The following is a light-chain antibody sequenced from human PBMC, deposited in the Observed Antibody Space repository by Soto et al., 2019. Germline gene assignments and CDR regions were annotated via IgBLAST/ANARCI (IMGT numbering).Light chain of an antibody. V-gene: IGKV1-5*03. CDR3: QQYNSYSSFT. Sequence: DIQMTQSPSMLSAFVGDRVTITCRASQSISSWLAWYQQRPGKAPKLLIYKSSSIQSGVPSRFSGSGSGTEFTLTISILQSDDFATYYCQQYNSYSSFTFGQGTRLEIK. J-gene: IGKJ5*01. CDR1: QSISSW. CDR2: KSS.